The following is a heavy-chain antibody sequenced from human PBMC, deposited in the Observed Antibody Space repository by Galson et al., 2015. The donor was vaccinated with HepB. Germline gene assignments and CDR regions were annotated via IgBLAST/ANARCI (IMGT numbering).Heavy chain of an antibody. D-gene: IGHD3-16*01. J-gene: IGHJ1*01. V-gene: IGHV1-69*13. CDR1: GGTFSSYA. Sequence: SVKVSCKASGGTFSSYAISWVRQAPGQGLEWMGGIIPIFGTANYAQRFQGRVTITADESTSTAYMELSSLRSEDTAVYYCARDRTLGAGEGYFQHWGQGTLVTVSS. CDR3: ARDRTLGAGEGYFQH. CDR2: IIPIFGTA.